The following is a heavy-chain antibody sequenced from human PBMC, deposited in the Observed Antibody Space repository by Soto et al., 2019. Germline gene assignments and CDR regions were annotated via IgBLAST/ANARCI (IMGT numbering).Heavy chain of an antibody. CDR2: ISSSSNNI. Sequence: GGSLRLSCAASGFSFSSYSMNWVRQAPGKGLEWVSSISSSSNNIYYADSVKGRFTISRDNAEISLYLQMNSLRAEDTAVYYCARDRLVAAEYYFDYWGQGALVTVS. J-gene: IGHJ4*02. CDR3: ARDRLVAAEYYFDY. V-gene: IGHV3-21*01. D-gene: IGHD6-25*01. CDR1: GFSFSSYS.